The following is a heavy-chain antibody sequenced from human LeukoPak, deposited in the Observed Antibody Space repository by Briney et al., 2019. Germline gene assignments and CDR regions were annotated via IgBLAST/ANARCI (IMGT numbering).Heavy chain of an antibody. D-gene: IGHD3-22*01. V-gene: IGHV4-4*07. CDR2: THSSGST. Sequence: SETLSLTCTVSGGSISSDYWSWVRQPAGKGLEWIGRTHSSGSTNYNPSLKSRVTMSVDTSKNQFSLKLSSVTAADTAVYYCARADSSGLNDYWGQGTLVTVSS. CDR3: ARADSSGLNDY. J-gene: IGHJ4*02. CDR1: GGSISSDY.